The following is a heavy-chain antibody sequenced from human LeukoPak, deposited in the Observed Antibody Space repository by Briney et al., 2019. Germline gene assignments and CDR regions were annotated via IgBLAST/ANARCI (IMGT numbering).Heavy chain of an antibody. Sequence: PSETLSLTCTVSGGSISSSSYYWGWMRQPPGKGLEWIGSIYYSGSTYYNPSLKSRVTISVDTSKNQFSLKLSSVTAADTAVYYCARENIAAAGTAIYPFDYWGQGTLVTVSS. CDR1: GGSISSSSYY. CDR2: IYYSGST. CDR3: ARENIAAAGTAIYPFDY. V-gene: IGHV4-39*07. J-gene: IGHJ4*02. D-gene: IGHD6-13*01.